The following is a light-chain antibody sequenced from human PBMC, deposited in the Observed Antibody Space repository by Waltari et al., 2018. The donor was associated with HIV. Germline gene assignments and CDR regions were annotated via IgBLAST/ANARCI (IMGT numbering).Light chain of an antibody. V-gene: IGKV4-1*01. Sequence: DIVMTQSPDSLAVSLGERATINCRSSQSLFYTSNSRTYLAWYQLKPGQPPKLFISWASTREPVVPDRFSGSGSGTAFALSISSLQAEDVAVYYCQQYYTPPITFGQGTRLEIK. J-gene: IGKJ5*01. CDR3: QQYYTPPIT. CDR1: QSLFYTSNSRTY. CDR2: WAS.